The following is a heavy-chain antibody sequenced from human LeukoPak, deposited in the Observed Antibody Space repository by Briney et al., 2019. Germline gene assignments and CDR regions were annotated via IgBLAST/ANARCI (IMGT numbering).Heavy chain of an antibody. V-gene: IGHV1-18*01. J-gene: IGHJ4*02. CDR3: ARGFIWRWLQLDYFDY. CDR1: GYTFTSYG. CDR2: ISAYNGNT. D-gene: IGHD5-24*01. Sequence: ASVKVSCKASGYTFTSYGISWVRQAPGQGLEWMGWISAYNGNTNYAQKFQGRVTMTRDTSISTAYMELSRLRSDDTAVYYCARGFIWRWLQLDYFDYWGQGTLVTVSS.